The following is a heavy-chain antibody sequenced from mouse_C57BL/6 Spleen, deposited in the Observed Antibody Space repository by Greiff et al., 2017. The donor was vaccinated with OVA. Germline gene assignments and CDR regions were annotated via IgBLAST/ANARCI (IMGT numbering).Heavy chain of an antibody. D-gene: IGHD1-1*01. CDR3: ARSAYYYGSSQYYYAMDY. J-gene: IGHJ4*01. V-gene: IGHV1-52*01. CDR1: GYTFTSYW. Sequence: QVQLKQPGAELVRPGSSVKLSCKASGYTFTSYWMHWVKQRPIQGLEWIGNIDPSDSETHYNQKFKDKATLTVDKSSSTAYMQLSSLTSEDSAVYYCARSAYYYGSSQYYYAMDYWGQGTSVTVSS. CDR2: IDPSDSET.